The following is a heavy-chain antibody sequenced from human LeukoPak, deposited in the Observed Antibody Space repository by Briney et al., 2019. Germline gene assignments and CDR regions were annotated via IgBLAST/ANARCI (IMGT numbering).Heavy chain of an antibody. Sequence: ASVKVSCKASGYTFTGYYLHWVRQAPGQGLEWMGRITPNSGGTNYAQRFQGRVTMTRDTSISTAYMELSRLRSDDTAVYYCARDGIAAASDAFDIWGQGTMVTVSS. J-gene: IGHJ3*02. CDR2: ITPNSGGT. CDR1: GYTFTGYY. D-gene: IGHD6-13*01. V-gene: IGHV1-2*02. CDR3: ARDGIAAASDAFDI.